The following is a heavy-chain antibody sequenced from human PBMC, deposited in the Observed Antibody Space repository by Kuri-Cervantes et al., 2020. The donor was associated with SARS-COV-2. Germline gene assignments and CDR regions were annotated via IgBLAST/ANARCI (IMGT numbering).Heavy chain of an antibody. J-gene: IGHJ2*01. D-gene: IGHD1-1*01. CDR1: DDSMSNGDYH. CDR3: ARIRHPYWYFDL. CDR2: IYHSGST. Sequence: SETLSLTCTVSDDSMSNGDYHWSWIRQPPGKGLEWIGYIYHSGSTHYNPSLKSRVTMSLDRSKNQFSLKLSSLTAADTAVYYCARIRHPYWYFDLWGRGTLVTVSS. V-gene: IGHV4-30-2*01.